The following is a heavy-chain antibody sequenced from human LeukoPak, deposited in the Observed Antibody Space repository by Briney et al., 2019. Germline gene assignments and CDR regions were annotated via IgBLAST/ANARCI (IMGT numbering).Heavy chain of an antibody. CDR2: IKSKTDGGTT. CDR1: GFTFSNDW. V-gene: IGHV3-15*01. CDR3: TTATKSGTYSRGY. J-gene: IGHJ4*02. D-gene: IGHD1-26*01. Sequence: AGGSLRLSCAASGFTFSNDWMNWVRQAPGKGLEWVGRIKSKTDGGTTDYAAPVKGRFTVSRDDSKNMLYLQMNSLKTEDTAVYYCTTATKSGTYSRGYWGQGTLVTVSS.